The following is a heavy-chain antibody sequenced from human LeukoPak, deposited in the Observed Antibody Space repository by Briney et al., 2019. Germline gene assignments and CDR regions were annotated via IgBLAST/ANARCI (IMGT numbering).Heavy chain of an antibody. V-gene: IGHV4-4*02. D-gene: IGHD4-17*01. CDR1: GDSISSGDW. Sequence: SETLSLTCAVSGDSISSGDWWRWVRQPPGKGLEWIGEIYHTGSTNYNPSLKSRVTMSVDKSKHQFSLKLNAVTAADSAVYYCATYGDYIVDAFDIWGQGTMVTVSS. CDR3: ATYGDYIVDAFDI. J-gene: IGHJ3*02. CDR2: IYHTGST.